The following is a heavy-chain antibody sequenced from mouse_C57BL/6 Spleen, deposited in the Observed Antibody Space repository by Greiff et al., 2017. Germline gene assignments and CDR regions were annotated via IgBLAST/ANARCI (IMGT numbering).Heavy chain of an antibody. V-gene: IGHV1-55*01. CDR3: ARGGGTVVAPNYAMDY. Sequence: QVQLKQPGAELVKPGASVKMSCKASGYTFTSYWITWVKQRPGQGLEWIGDIYPGSGSTNYNEKFKSKATLTVDTSSSTAYMQLSSLTSEDSAVYYCARGGGTVVAPNYAMDYWGQGTSVTVSS. J-gene: IGHJ4*01. CDR2: IYPGSGST. D-gene: IGHD1-1*01. CDR1: GYTFTSYW.